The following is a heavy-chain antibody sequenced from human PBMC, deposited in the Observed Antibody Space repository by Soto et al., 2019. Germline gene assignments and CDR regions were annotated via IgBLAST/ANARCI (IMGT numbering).Heavy chain of an antibody. V-gene: IGHV1-2*02. CDR1: GYTFTGYY. Sequence: QVQLVQSGAEVKKPGASVKVSCKASGYTFTGYYMHWVRQAPGQGLEWMGWINPNSGGTNYAQKFQGRVTMTRDTSISTAYMELSRLRSDDTAVYYCARGDRITIFGVVITAGYYYYGMDVWGQGTTVTVSS. CDR2: INPNSGGT. CDR3: ARGDRITIFGVVITAGYYYYGMDV. J-gene: IGHJ6*02. D-gene: IGHD3-3*01.